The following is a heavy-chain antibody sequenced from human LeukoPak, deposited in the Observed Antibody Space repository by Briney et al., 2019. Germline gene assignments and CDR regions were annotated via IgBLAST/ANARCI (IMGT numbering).Heavy chain of an antibody. Sequence: ASVKVYCKASGYTFTSYYMHWVRQAPGQGLEWMGIINPSGGSTSYAQKFQGRVTMTRDTSTSTVYMELSSLRSGDTAVYYCARGVVVVVAATYWFDPWGQGTLVTVSS. V-gene: IGHV1-46*01. CDR3: ARGVVVVVAATYWFDP. CDR1: GYTFTSYY. CDR2: INPSGGST. D-gene: IGHD2-15*01. J-gene: IGHJ5*02.